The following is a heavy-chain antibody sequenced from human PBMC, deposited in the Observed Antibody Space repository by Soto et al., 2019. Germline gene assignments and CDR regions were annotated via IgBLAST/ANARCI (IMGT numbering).Heavy chain of an antibody. CDR3: ARARYQPLTDY. D-gene: IGHD2-2*01. V-gene: IGHV1-3*01. CDR1: GYSFTTYF. CDR2: INAGNGDT. J-gene: IGHJ4*02. Sequence: ASVKVSCKASGYSFTTYFIHWVRQAPGQRLEWMGWINAGNGDTIYSRKFQDRVTITRDTSASTAYMEVSRLRSEDTAVYYCARARYQPLTDYWGQGTLVTVSS.